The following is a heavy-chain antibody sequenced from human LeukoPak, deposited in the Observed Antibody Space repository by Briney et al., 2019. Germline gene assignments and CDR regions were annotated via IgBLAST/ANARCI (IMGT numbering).Heavy chain of an antibody. J-gene: IGHJ4*02. Sequence: GGSLRLSCAASAFTLSGSHMNWLRQAPGRGLEWVALIRPLGLYKYYTDSVKGRFTVSRDNSRNTLYLQMDSLRAEDTAVYFCAKCPGYYDSDTYGHWGRGTLVTVSS. V-gene: IGHV3-30*02. D-gene: IGHD3-22*01. CDR3: AKCPGYYDSDTYGH. CDR1: AFTLSGSH. CDR2: IRPLGLYK.